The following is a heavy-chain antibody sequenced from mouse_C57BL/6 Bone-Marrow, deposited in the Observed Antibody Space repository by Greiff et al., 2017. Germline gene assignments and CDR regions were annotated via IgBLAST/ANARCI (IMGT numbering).Heavy chain of an antibody. J-gene: IGHJ2*01. CDR3: ARGDLFYYFDY. Sequence: QVQLQQPGAELVMPGASVKLSCKASGYTFTSYWMHWVKQRPGQGLEWIGEIDPSDSYTNYNQKVKGKSTLTVDKSASTAYMQLSSLTSADSAVYYCARGDLFYYFDYWGQGTTLTVSS. CDR2: IDPSDSYT. D-gene: IGHD2-3*01. CDR1: GYTFTSYW. V-gene: IGHV1-69*01.